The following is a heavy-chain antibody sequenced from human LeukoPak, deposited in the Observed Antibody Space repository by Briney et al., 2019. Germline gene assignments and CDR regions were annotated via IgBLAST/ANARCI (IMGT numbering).Heavy chain of an antibody. V-gene: IGHV1-8*01. CDR3: TRGSSGRRDN. CDR1: GYTFTSCD. J-gene: IGHJ4*02. Sequence: ASVKVSCKASGYTFTSCDINWVRQATGQGLEWMGWMNPNSGNTGYGQSFQGRITMTRDISIGTAFMELSNLTSEDTAIYYCTRGSSGRRDNWGQGTLVTVSA. CDR2: MNPNSGNT. D-gene: IGHD6-19*01.